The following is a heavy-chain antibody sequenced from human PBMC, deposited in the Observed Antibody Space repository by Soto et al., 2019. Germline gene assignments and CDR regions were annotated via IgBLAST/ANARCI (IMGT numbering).Heavy chain of an antibody. CDR1: RFTFSDYY. CDR3: ARELDRIDV. Sequence: SLRLSCAASRFTFSDYYMSWIRQAPGKGLEWVSYITSSGHYTKYADSVQGRFTISRDNAKNSLYLQMNSLRAEDTAVYYCARELDRIDVWGQGTTVTVSS. CDR2: ITSSGHYT. J-gene: IGHJ6*02. V-gene: IGHV3-11*05.